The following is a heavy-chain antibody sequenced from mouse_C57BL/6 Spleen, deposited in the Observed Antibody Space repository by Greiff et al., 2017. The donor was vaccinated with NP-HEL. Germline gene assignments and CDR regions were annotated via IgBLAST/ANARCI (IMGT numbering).Heavy chain of an antibody. CDR2: IGPGSGST. D-gene: IGHD1-1*01. CDR3: AGIYYGYFDV. CDR1: GYTFTDYY. Sequence: QVQLQQPGAELVRPGTSVKLSCKASGYTFTDYYINWVKQRPGQGLEWIGKIGPGSGSTYYKEKFKGKATLTADKSSSTAYMQLSSLTSADSAVYFCAGIYYGYFDVWGTGTTVTVSS. V-gene: IGHV1-77*01. J-gene: IGHJ1*03.